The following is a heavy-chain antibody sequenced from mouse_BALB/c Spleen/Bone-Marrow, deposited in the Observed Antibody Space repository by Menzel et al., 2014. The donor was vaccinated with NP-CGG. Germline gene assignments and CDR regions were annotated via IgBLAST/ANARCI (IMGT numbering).Heavy chain of an antibody. J-gene: IGHJ4*01. Sequence: EVKLVESGGGLVQPGGSLRLSCTTSGFTFTDSYMSWVRQPPGKALEWLGFIRNKAYDYTTECSASVKGRFTTSRDSSQSILYLQMNTLRPEDSATYYCARFPMDYWGQGTSVTVSS. CDR2: IRNKAYDYTT. V-gene: IGHV7-3*02. CDR1: GFTFTDSY. CDR3: ARFPMDY.